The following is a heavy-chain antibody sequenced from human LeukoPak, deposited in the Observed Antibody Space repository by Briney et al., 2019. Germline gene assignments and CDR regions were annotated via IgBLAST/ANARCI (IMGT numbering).Heavy chain of an antibody. J-gene: IGHJ5*02. D-gene: IGHD3-3*02. CDR1: GFTFSDYY. Sequence: GGSLRLSCAASGFTFSDYYMSWIRQAPGKGLEWVSYISSSGSTIYYADSVKGRFTISRDNAKNSLYLQMNSLRAEDTAVYYCARDRRLRTFTRTGIDPWGQGTLVTASS. CDR3: ARDRRLRTFTRTGIDP. CDR2: ISSSGSTI. V-gene: IGHV3-11*04.